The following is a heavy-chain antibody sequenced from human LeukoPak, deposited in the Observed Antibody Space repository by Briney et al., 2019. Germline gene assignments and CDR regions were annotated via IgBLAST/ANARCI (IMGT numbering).Heavy chain of an antibody. CDR1: GFAFSSYA. D-gene: IGHD1-1*01. V-gene: IGHV3-23*01. J-gene: IGHJ4*02. CDR2: ISGSGGST. CDR3: AKEVVIWNDPSIFDY. Sequence: PGGSLRLSCAASGFAFSSYAMSWVRQAPGKGLEWVSAISGSGGSTYYADSVKGRFTISRDNSKNTLYLQMNSLRAEDTAVYYCAKEVVIWNDPSIFDYWGQGTLVTVSS.